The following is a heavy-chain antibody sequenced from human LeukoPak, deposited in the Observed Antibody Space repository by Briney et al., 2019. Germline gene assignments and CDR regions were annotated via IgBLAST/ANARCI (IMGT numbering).Heavy chain of an antibody. V-gene: IGHV4-59*12. J-gene: IGHJ4*02. CDR3: ATRATAGPW. D-gene: IGHD6-13*01. Sequence: SETLSLTCTVSSGSISSYYWSWIRQPPGKGLEWIGYIYYSGGTNYNPSLKSRVTISVDKSNSQFSLNLTSVTAADTAVYYCATRATAGPWWGRGTLVTVSS. CDR2: IYYSGGT. CDR1: SGSISSYY.